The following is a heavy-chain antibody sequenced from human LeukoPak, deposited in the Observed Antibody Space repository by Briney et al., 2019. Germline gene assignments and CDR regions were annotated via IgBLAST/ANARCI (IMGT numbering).Heavy chain of an antibody. CDR2: ITSSSSFI. Sequence: PGGSLRLSCVGPGFTFSSYTLSWVRQAPGEGLEWVSSITSSSSFIYYADSVKGRFTISRDNAKNSLFLQMNSLRADDTAVYFCARVVGISAAGDYWGQGTLVTVSS. J-gene: IGHJ4*02. V-gene: IGHV3-21*03. D-gene: IGHD6-13*01. CDR3: ARVVGISAAGDY. CDR1: GFTFSSYT.